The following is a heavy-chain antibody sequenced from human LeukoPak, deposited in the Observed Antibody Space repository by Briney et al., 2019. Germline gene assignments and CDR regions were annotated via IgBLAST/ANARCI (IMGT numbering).Heavy chain of an antibody. Sequence: GGSLRLSCAASGFSFTSYGMHWVSQAPGKGLEWVGVISDDGRRKDYADSVKGRFTISRDNSKDTLYLQMNSLRAEDTAVYYCAKRPSDYGDYVSYFDYWGQGTLVTVSS. CDR3: AKRPSDYGDYVSYFDY. V-gene: IGHV3-30*18. J-gene: IGHJ4*02. CDR1: GFSFTSYG. CDR2: ISDDGRRK. D-gene: IGHD4-17*01.